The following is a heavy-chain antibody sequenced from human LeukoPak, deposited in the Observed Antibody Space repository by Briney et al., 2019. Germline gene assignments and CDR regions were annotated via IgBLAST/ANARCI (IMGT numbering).Heavy chain of an antibody. CDR2: IYPGDSDT. CDR3: ARHSGYDDTYNWFDP. J-gene: IGHJ5*02. D-gene: IGHD5-12*01. Sequence: IXGGXXXPGKGLEXMXIIYPGDSDTRDSPSFQGQVTISADKSISTAYLQWSSLKASDTAMYYCARHSGYDDTYNWFDPWGQGTLVTVSS. V-gene: IGHV5-51*01.